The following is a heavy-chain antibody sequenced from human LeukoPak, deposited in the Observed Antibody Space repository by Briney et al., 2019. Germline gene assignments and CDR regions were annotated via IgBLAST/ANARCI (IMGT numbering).Heavy chain of an antibody. CDR2: IHYSGNT. J-gene: IGHJ4*02. Sequence: PSETLSLTCSVSGGSISNYYWSWIRQPPGKGLEWVGYIHYSGNTNYNPSLKSRVIISVDTSKNQFSLKLASVTAADTAVYYCARVDDTSGYFYKFDYWGQGTLVTVSS. V-gene: IGHV4-59*01. CDR3: ARVDDTSGYFYKFDY. CDR1: GGSISNYY. D-gene: IGHD3-22*01.